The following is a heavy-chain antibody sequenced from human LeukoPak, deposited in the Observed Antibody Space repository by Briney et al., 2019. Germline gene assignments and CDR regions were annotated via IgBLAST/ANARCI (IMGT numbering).Heavy chain of an antibody. J-gene: IGHJ6*02. Sequence: PLKPSCKASRGTFTTYALSRVRQSPGPGLEWRGRIIPILGIANHAQKFQARVTITAHKSTRTAYMALSSLRSEDKALPYFPGDFSIAVAGTRYYYYGMDVRGQGTTVTVSS. V-gene: IGHV1-69*04. CDR2: IIPILGIA. CDR1: RGTFTTYA. CDR3: PGDFSIAVAGTRYYYYGMDV. D-gene: IGHD6-19*01.